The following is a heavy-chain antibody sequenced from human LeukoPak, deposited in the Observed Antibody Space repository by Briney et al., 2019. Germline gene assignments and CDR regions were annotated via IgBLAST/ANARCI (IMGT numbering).Heavy chain of an antibody. CDR1: GFTFSSYW. J-gene: IGHJ4*02. V-gene: IGHV3-7*01. CDR2: IKQDGSEK. CDR3: ARGPAAGNLLGY. D-gene: IGHD6-19*01. Sequence: PGGSLRLSCAASGFTFSSYWMSWARQAPGKGLEWVANIKQDGSEKYYVDSVKGRFTISRDNAKNSLYLQMNSLRGEDTAVYYCARGPAAGNLLGYWGQGTLVTVSS.